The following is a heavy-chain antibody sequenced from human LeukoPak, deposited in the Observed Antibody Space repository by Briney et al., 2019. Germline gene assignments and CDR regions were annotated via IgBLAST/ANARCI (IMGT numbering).Heavy chain of an antibody. V-gene: IGHV5-51*01. CDR1: GYSFTSYW. Sequence: GESLKISCKGSGYSFTSYWIGWVRQMPGKGLEWMGIIYPGDPDTRYSPSFQGQVTISADKSISTAYLQWSSLKASDTAMYYCARRGGYSSSCGPTFWYFDLWGRGTLVTVSS. CDR2: IYPGDPDT. D-gene: IGHD6-13*01. J-gene: IGHJ2*01. CDR3: ARRGGYSSSCGPTFWYFDL.